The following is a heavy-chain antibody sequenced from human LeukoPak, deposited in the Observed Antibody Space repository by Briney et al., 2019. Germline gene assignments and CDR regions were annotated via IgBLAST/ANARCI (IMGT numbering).Heavy chain of an antibody. CDR2: INPNSGAT. Sequence: EASLKVSCKASGYTFTGSYIHWTRQAPGQGLEWMGWINPNSGATKYAQKFQGRVTVTRDTSTSTAYMELSGLRADDAAVYYCARVAYCTKGVCINFDLWGQGTLVTVSS. V-gene: IGHV1-2*02. CDR3: ARVAYCTKGVCINFDL. CDR1: GYTFTGSY. J-gene: IGHJ4*02. D-gene: IGHD2-8*01.